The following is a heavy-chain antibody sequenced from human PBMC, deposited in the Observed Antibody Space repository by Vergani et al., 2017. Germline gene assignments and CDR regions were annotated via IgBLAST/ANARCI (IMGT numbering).Heavy chain of an antibody. J-gene: IGHJ5*02. V-gene: IGHV3-23*01. CDR2: TSGSGGRT. CDR3: AKARYSSAPGHWFDP. Sequence: EVQLLESGGGLVQPGGSLRLSCAASGFTFSSYAMSWVRQAPGKGVEGVSATSGSGGRTSYADSVKGRFTLARDNSKNTQYLQMNCLRAEDTAVYYCAKARYSSAPGHWFDPWGQGTLVTVSS. CDR1: GFTFSSYA. D-gene: IGHD6-19*01.